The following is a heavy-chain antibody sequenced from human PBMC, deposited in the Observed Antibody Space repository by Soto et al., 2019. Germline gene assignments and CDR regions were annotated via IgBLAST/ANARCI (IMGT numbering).Heavy chain of an antibody. J-gene: IGHJ5*02. V-gene: IGHV4-39*01. CDR3: ARHSSAVAGTDWFDT. D-gene: IGHD6-19*01. CDR1: GGSISSSSYY. CDR2: IYYSGST. Sequence: PSETLSLTCTVSGGSISSSSYYWGWIRQPPGKGLEWIGSIYYSGSTYYNPSLKSRVTISVDTSKNQFSLKLSSVTAADTAVYYCARHSSAVAGTDWFDTWGQGTLVTVSS.